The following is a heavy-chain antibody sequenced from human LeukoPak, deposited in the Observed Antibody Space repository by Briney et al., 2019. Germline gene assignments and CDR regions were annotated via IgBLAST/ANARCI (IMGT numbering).Heavy chain of an antibody. CDR1: GFTVSYTY. Sequence: GGSLRLSCAASGFTVSYTYMNWFRQAPGKGLEWVSVLYSDTEKHYADSVRGRFTISRDSSMSTLFLQMNSLRDEDTAVYYCARNPSFTGVWGQGTQVTVSA. J-gene: IGHJ4*02. D-gene: IGHD2-8*02. CDR2: LYSDTEK. CDR3: ARNPSFTGV. V-gene: IGHV3-53*01.